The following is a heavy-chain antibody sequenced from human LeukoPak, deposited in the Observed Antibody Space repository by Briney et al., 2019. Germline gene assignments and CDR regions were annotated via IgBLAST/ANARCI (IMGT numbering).Heavy chain of an antibody. J-gene: IGHJ3*02. CDR3: ARGIVGAYDAFDI. D-gene: IGHD1-26*01. CDR2: IYSGGST. V-gene: IGHV3-53*01. Sequence: GGSLRLSCAASGFTVSSNYMSWVRQAPGKGLEWVSVIYSGGSTYYADSVKGRFTISRDNSKNTLYLQMNSLRAEDTAVYYCARGIVGAYDAFDIWGQGTMVTVSS. CDR1: GFTVSSNY.